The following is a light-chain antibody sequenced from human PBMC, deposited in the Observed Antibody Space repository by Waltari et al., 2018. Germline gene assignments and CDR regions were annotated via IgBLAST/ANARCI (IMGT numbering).Light chain of an antibody. J-gene: IGKJ1*01. Sequence: DIQMTQSPSSLSASVGDRVTITCRASQSIGTYLNWYQHKTGRAPELLIYAAPTLQGGVPSRFSGSGSETHVTLAISSLQREDFATYYCQQSYTTPRTFGQGTKVEIK. CDR1: QSIGTY. CDR3: QQSYTTPRT. CDR2: AAP. V-gene: IGKV1-39*01.